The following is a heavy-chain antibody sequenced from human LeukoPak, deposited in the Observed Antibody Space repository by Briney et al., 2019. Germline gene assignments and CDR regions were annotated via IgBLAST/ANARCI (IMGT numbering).Heavy chain of an antibody. Sequence: GGSLRLSCAASGFTFSTYGLSWVRQAPGKGLEWVSAISGSGGSTYYADSVKGRFTISRDNSQNTLFLQMNGLRAEDTAVYYCAGRGSGSYFDYWGQGTLVTVSS. J-gene: IGHJ4*02. CDR1: GFTFSTYG. CDR3: AGRGSGSYFDY. V-gene: IGHV3-23*01. CDR2: ISGSGGST. D-gene: IGHD3-10*01.